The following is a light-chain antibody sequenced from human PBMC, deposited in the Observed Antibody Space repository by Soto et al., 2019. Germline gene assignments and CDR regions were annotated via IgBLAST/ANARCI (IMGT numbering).Light chain of an antibody. CDR2: AAS. Sequence: ASQSISSYLNWYQQKPGKAPNLLIYAASSLQPGVPSRFSGSGSGTDFTLTISSLQPEDFATYYCQQSYTTAALSFGGGTKVDIK. CDR3: QQSYTTAALS. J-gene: IGKJ4*01. V-gene: IGKV1-39*01. CDR1: QSISSY.